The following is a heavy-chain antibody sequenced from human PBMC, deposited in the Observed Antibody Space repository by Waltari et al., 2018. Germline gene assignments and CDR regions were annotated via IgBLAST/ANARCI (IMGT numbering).Heavy chain of an antibody. Sequence: QLRLQESGPGLVKPSDTLSLTCTVSGGSISSTNYYWGWIRQPPGKGLEWIGSIYISGNTYYNPSLKSRVTMSADTSKSQFSLKLSSVTAADTAVYYCARHQDWVVVSATWFDPWGQGTLVTVSS. J-gene: IGHJ5*02. CDR2: IYISGNT. CDR3: ARHQDWVVVSATWFDP. D-gene: IGHD2-21*02. CDR1: GGSISSTNYY. V-gene: IGHV4-39*01.